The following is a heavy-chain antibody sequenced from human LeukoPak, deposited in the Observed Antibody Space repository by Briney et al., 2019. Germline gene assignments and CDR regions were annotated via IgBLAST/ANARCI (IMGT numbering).Heavy chain of an antibody. V-gene: IGHV5-10-1*04. CDR3: ARHLTMVRGVIEGWFDP. D-gene: IGHD3-10*01. Sequence: GGSLRLSCKGSGYSITNYRISWVRHMPGRGLEWMGWIDASDSYTNYSPSFQGQVTISADKSISTAYLQWSSLKASDTAMYYCARHLTMVRGVIEGWFDPWGQGTLVTVSS. CDR2: IDASDSYT. CDR1: GYSITNYR. J-gene: IGHJ5*02.